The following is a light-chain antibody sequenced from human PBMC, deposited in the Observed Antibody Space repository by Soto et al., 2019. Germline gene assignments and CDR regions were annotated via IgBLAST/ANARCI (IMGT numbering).Light chain of an antibody. Sequence: IQMTQSPSSLSASVGDRVTITCRASQGIRNYLAWYQQKPGKVPKLLIYAASTLQPGVPSRFSGSGSGTDFTLTITSLQPEDAATYYCQKYNSAPRTFGPGTKVDI. CDR1: QGIRNY. J-gene: IGKJ3*01. V-gene: IGKV1-27*01. CDR3: QKYNSAPRT. CDR2: AAS.